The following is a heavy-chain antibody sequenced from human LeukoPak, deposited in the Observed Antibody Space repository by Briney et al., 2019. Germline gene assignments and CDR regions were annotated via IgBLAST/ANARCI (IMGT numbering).Heavy chain of an antibody. CDR1: GFTFGDYA. V-gene: IGHV3-49*04. CDR3: SRSPYGFVYNFDY. Sequence: PGRSLRLSCTASGFTFGDYAMSWVRQAPGKGLEWVGFIRTKGHGGTTEYAASVKGRFTISRDDSKSIAYPQMNSLKTEDTALYYCSRSPYGFVYNFDYWGQGTLVTVSS. D-gene: IGHD4-17*01. CDR2: IRTKGHGGTT. J-gene: IGHJ4*02.